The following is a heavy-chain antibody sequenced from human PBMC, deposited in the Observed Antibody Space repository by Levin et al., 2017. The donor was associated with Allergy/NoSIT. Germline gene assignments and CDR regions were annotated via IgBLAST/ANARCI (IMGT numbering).Heavy chain of an antibody. D-gene: IGHD3-22*01. CDR2: IKQDGSEK. V-gene: IGHV3-7*01. J-gene: IGHJ4*02. CDR3: ARVDSWQSGYFDY. Sequence: GGSLRLSCAASEFTFSSYWMSWVRQAPGKGLEWVANIKQDGSEKYYVDSVKGRFAISRDNAKNSLYLQMNSLRAEDTAIYYCARVDSWQSGYFDYWGQGTLVTVSS. CDR1: EFTFSSYW.